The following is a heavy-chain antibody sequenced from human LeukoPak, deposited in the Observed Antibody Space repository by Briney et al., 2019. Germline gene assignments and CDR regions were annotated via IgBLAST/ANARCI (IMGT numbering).Heavy chain of an antibody. V-gene: IGHV3-30*18. CDR1: GFTFSSYG. CDR3: ANWYYYDSSGKNY. J-gene: IGHJ4*02. CDR2: ISYDGSNK. Sequence: GGSLRLSCAASGFTFSSYGMDWVRQAPGKGLEWVAVISYDGSNKYYTDSVKGRFTMSTDHSKNPLYLQMNSLRAEDTAVYYCANWYYYDSSGKNYWGQGTLVTVSS. D-gene: IGHD3-22*01.